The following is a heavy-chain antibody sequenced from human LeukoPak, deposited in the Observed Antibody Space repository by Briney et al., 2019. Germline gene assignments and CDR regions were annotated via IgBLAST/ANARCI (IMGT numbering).Heavy chain of an antibody. V-gene: IGHV3-21*01. Sequence: PGGSLRLSCAASGFTFSSYSMNWVRQAPGEGLEWVSSISSSSSYIYYADSVKGRFTISRDNAKNSLYLQMNSLRAEDTAVYYCAESGSTRPRGWFDPWGQGTLVTVSS. CDR1: GFTFSSYS. J-gene: IGHJ5*02. CDR3: AESGSTRPRGWFDP. D-gene: IGHD3-10*01. CDR2: ISSSSSYI.